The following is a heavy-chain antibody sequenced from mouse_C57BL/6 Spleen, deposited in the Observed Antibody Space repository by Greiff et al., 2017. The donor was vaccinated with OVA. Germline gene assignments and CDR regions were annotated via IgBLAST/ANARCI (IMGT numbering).Heavy chain of an antibody. Sequence: QVQLQQPGAELVRPGSSVKLSCKASGYTFTSYWMHWVKQRPIQGLEWIGNIDPSDSETHYNQKFKDKATLTVDKSSSTAYMQLSSLTSEDSAVYYCARFASYGSAWFAYWGQGTLVTVTA. D-gene: IGHD1-1*01. CDR2: IDPSDSET. V-gene: IGHV1-52*01. CDR3: ARFASYGSAWFAY. J-gene: IGHJ3*01. CDR1: GYTFTSYW.